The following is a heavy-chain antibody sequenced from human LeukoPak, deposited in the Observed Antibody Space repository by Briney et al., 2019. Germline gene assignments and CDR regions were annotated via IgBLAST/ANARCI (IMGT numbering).Heavy chain of an antibody. CDR2: ISWDGGST. J-gene: IGHJ6*03. D-gene: IGHD3-22*01. V-gene: IGHV3-43D*03. Sequence: GGSLRLSCAASGFTFDDYAMNWVRQAPGKGLEWVSLISWDGGSTYYADSVKGRFTISRDNSKNSLYLQMNSLRAEDTALYHCAKAYDSSGYYYYYMDVWGKGTTVTVSS. CDR1: GFTFDDYA. CDR3: AKAYDSSGYYYYYMDV.